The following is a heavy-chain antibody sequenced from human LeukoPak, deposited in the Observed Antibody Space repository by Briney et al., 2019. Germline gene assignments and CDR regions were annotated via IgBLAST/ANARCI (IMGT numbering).Heavy chain of an antibody. J-gene: IGHJ4*02. V-gene: IGHV4-38-2*02. CDR2: IYHSGTT. Sequence: SETLSLTCTVSGYSISSGYYWGWVRQSPGKGLEWVGTIYHSGTTYYNPSIKSRLSISMDTSKNQFSLKLTSVTAADTAVYFCVRDLVVYGNIDYWGQGTLVTVSS. D-gene: IGHD2-8*02. CDR1: GYSISSGYY. CDR3: VRDLVVYGNIDY.